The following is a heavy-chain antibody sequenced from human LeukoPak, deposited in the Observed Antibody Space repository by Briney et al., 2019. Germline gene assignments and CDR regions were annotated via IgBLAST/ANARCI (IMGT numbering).Heavy chain of an antibody. Sequence: SETLSLTCTVSGGSISSYYWSWIRQPPGKGLEWIGFMFHRGTTNYNPSLKSRVTLSIDTSKNQFSLKLSSVTAADTAVYYCARVDTASDAFDIWGQGTMVTVSS. D-gene: IGHD5-18*01. CDR1: GGSISSYY. J-gene: IGHJ3*02. V-gene: IGHV4-59*08. CDR3: ARVDTASDAFDI. CDR2: MFHRGTT.